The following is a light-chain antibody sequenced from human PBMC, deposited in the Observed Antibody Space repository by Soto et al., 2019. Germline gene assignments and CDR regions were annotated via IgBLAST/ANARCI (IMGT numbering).Light chain of an antibody. CDR3: SSYAGSTLYV. CDR1: SSDVGGYDY. J-gene: IGLJ1*01. CDR2: EVS. Sequence: QSVLTHPPSASGSPGQSVTISCTGTSSDVGGYDYVSWYQQHPGKAPKLMIYEVSKRPSGVPDRFSGSKSGNTASLTVSGLQAEDEADYYCSSYAGSTLYVFGTGTKVTGL. V-gene: IGLV2-8*01.